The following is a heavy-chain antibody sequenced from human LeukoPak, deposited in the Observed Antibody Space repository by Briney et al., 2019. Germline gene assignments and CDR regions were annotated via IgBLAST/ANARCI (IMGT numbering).Heavy chain of an antibody. CDR1: GFTFSSYA. CDR2: ISYDGSNK. J-gene: IGHJ4*02. D-gene: IGHD3-22*01. Sequence: PGRSLRLSCAASGFTFSSYAMHWVRQAPGKGLEWVAVISYDGSNKYYADSVKGRFTISRDNSKNTLYLQMNSLRAEDMAVYYCAKDYYDSSANLDYWGQGTLVTVSS. CDR3: AKDYYDSSANLDY. V-gene: IGHV3-30*04.